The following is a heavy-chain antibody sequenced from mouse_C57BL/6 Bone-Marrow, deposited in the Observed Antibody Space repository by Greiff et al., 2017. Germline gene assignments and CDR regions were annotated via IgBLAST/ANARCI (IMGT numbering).Heavy chain of an antibody. Sequence: VQLKESGGGLVKPGGSLKLSCAASGFTFSSYAMSWVRQTPEKRLEWVATISDGGSYTYYPDNVKGRFTISRDNAKNNLYLQMSHLKSEDTAMYYCARHYGSSPAWFAYWGQGTLVTVSA. CDR2: ISDGGSYT. V-gene: IGHV5-4*01. CDR3: ARHYGSSPAWFAY. J-gene: IGHJ3*01. CDR1: GFTFSSYA. D-gene: IGHD1-1*01.